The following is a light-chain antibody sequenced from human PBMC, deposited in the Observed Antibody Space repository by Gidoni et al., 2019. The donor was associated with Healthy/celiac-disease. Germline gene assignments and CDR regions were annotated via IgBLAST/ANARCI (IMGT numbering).Light chain of an antibody. Sequence: DMVFTQSPGTLSLSPGESAALSCRASQSVSSSYLAWYQQTPGQAPRLLIYGASSRATGLPDRFRGSGSGTDFTLTIRSLEPADFAVSYCQPYGSSPSTFGPGTKVDIK. V-gene: IGKV3-20*01. J-gene: IGKJ3*01. CDR2: GAS. CDR1: QSVSSSY. CDR3: QPYGSSPST.